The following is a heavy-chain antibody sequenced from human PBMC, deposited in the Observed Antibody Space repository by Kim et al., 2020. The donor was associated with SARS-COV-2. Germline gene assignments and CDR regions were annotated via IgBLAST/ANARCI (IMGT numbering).Heavy chain of an antibody. CDR3: AKEGAVAGTDGGWYFDL. CDR2: ISGSGGST. D-gene: IGHD6-19*01. Sequence: GGSLRLSCAASGFTFSSYAMSWVRQAPGKGLEWVSAISGSGGSTYYADSVKGRFTISRDNSKNTLYLQMNSLRAEDTAVYYCAKEGAVAGTDGGWYFDLWGRGTLVTVSS. V-gene: IGHV3-23*01. J-gene: IGHJ2*01. CDR1: GFTFSSYA.